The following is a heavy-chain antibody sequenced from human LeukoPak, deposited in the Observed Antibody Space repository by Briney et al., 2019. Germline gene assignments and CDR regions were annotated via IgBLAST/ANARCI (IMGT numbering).Heavy chain of an antibody. CDR3: ARASSSSAWFDP. D-gene: IGHD6-6*01. CDR1: GFTFSSYS. Sequence: GGSLRLSCAASGFTFSSYSMNWVRQAPGKGLEWVSSISSSSSYIYYADTVKGRFTISRDNAKNSLCLQMNSLRAEDTAVYYCARASSSSAWFDPWGQGTLVTVSS. J-gene: IGHJ5*02. V-gene: IGHV3-21*01. CDR2: ISSSSSYI.